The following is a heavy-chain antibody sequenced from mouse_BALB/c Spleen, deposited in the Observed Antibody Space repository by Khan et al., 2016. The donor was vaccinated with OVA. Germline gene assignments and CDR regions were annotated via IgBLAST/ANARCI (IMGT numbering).Heavy chain of an antibody. CDR3: TRSGYGTFAY. V-gene: IGHV1S81*02. Sequence: QVRLQQSGAELVKPGASVTLSCKASGYTFTSYYLYWVKQRPGQGLEWIGDINPNNGGTNYNEKFRTKATLTVDKSYNTAYMQLSRQAAESSAVYYCTRSGYGTFAYWGQGTLVTVSA. D-gene: IGHD1-1*02. J-gene: IGHJ3*01. CDR2: INPNNGGT. CDR1: GYTFTSYY.